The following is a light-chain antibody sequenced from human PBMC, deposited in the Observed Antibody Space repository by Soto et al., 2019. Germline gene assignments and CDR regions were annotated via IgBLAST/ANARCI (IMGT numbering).Light chain of an antibody. CDR2: AAS. V-gene: IGKV1-39*01. Sequence: DIQMTQSPSSLSASVGDRVTITCRASQSISSYLNWYQQKLGKAPKLLIYAASNFQSGVPSRFSRSGSWTDFTLTISSLQPEDFATYYCQQSYSTPYTFGQGTRLEIK. CDR1: QSISSY. J-gene: IGKJ5*01. CDR3: QQSYSTPYT.